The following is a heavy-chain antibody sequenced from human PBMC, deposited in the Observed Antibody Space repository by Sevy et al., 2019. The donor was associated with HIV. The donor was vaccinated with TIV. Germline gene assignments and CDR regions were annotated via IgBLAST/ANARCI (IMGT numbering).Heavy chain of an antibody. J-gene: IGHJ4*02. CDR1: GGSISSYY. V-gene: IGHV4-59*01. CDR2: IYYSGST. CDR3: AGSPYDYVWGSYRYTVDY. Sequence: SETLSLTCTVSGGSISSYYWSWIRQPPGKGLEWIGYIYYSGSTNYNPSLKSRVTISVDTSKNQFYLKLSSVTAADTAVYYCAGSPYDYVWGSYRYTVDYWGQGTLVTVSS. D-gene: IGHD3-16*02.